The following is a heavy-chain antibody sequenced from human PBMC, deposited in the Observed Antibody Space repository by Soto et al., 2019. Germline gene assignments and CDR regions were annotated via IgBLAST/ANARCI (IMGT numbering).Heavy chain of an antibody. J-gene: IGHJ6*02. Sequence: QVQVVQSGDEVKKPGASVKVYCKASGYTFTNYGFSWVRQAPGQGLEWMGWISGYNGNTKYAEKFQGRVTMTTDTSTSTADMERRSLRSDDTAVYYCAREGHAAYCYYGMDVWGQGTAVTVSS. CDR2: ISGYNGNT. CDR3: AREGHAAYCYYGMDV. CDR1: GYTFTNYG. V-gene: IGHV1-18*01. D-gene: IGHD2-15*01.